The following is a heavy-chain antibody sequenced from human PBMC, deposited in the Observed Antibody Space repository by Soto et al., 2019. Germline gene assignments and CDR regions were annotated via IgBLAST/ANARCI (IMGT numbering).Heavy chain of an antibody. J-gene: IGHJ6*02. CDR3: AKTCGGDCYTPRTYYYYGMDV. D-gene: IGHD2-21*02. V-gene: IGHV3-30*18. CDR1: GFTFSSYG. CDR2: ISYDGSNK. Sequence: GGSLRLSCAASGFTFSSYGMHWVRQAPGKGLEWVAVISYDGSNKYYADSVKGRFTISRDNSKNTLYLQMNSLRAEDTAVYYCAKTCGGDCYTPRTYYYYGMDVWGQGTTVTVSS.